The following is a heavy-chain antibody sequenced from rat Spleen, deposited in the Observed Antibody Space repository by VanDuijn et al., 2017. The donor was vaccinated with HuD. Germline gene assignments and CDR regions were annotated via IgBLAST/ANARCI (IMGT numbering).Heavy chain of an antibody. CDR3: ARENWVFDY. V-gene: IGHV5-7*01. D-gene: IGHD5-1*01. J-gene: IGHJ3*01. Sequence: EVQLVESGGGLVQPGRSLKLSCAASGFTFSPFAMAWVRQAPKKGLEWVATITSGGSNTYYPDSVKGRFTISRDNAKSTLYLQMDSLRSEDTATYYCARENWVFDYWGQGTLVTVSS. CDR2: ITSGGSNT. CDR1: GFTFSPFA.